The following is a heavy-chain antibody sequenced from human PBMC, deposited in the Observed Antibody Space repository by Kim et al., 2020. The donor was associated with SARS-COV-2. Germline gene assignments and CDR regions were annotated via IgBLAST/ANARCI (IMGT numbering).Heavy chain of an antibody. CDR1: GFTFGDYA. D-gene: IGHD3-9*01. J-gene: IGHJ6*02. CDR2: IRSKAYGGTT. V-gene: IGHV3-49*04. Sequence: GGSLRLSCTASGFTFGDYAMSWVRQAPGKGLEWVGCIRSKAYGGTTEYAAFVKSRFTISRDDSKSIAYLQMNSLKTEDTAVYYRTRPYDILTGSPYGMDVWGQGSTVTVSS. CDR3: TRPYDILTGSPYGMDV.